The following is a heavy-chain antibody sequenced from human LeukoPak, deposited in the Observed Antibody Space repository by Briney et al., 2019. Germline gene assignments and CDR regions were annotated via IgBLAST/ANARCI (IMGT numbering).Heavy chain of an antibody. V-gene: IGHV5-51*01. CDR1: GYIFITYW. D-gene: IGHD4-23*01. J-gene: IGHJ3*02. CDR3: ARTDDHGSNPAAFNI. Sequence: GESLKISCKGSGYIFITYWIGWVRQMPGKGLEWMGIIYPGDSDTRYSPSFQGQVTISADKSINTAYLQWSSLKASDTAMNSCARTDDHGSNPAAFNIKGQGA. CDR2: IYPGDSDT.